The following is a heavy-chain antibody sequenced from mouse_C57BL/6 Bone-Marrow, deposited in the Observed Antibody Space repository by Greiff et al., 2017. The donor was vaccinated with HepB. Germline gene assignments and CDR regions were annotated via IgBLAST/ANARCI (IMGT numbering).Heavy chain of an antibody. CDR3: AREGIYYYGSTVYYYAMDY. CDR2: IDPSDSYT. CDR1: GYTFTSYW. Sequence: QVQLQQPGAELVMPGASVKLSCKASGYTFTSYWMHWVKQRPGQGLEWIGEIDPSDSYTNYNQKFKGKSTLTVDKSSSTAYMQLSSLTSEDSAVYYSAREGIYYYGSTVYYYAMDYWGQGTSVTVSS. D-gene: IGHD1-1*01. J-gene: IGHJ4*01. V-gene: IGHV1-69*01.